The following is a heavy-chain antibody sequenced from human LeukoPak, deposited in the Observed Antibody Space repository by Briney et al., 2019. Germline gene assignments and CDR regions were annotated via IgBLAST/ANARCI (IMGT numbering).Heavy chain of an antibody. CDR2: IYYSGST. Sequence: SETLSLTCTVSGGSISSYYWSWIRQPPGKGLEWIGYIYYSGSTNYNPSLKSRVTISVDTSRNQFSLKLSSVTAADTAVYYCARNARYNWFDPWGQGTLVTVSS. J-gene: IGHJ5*02. V-gene: IGHV4-59*01. CDR1: GGSISSYY. CDR3: ARNARYNWFDP.